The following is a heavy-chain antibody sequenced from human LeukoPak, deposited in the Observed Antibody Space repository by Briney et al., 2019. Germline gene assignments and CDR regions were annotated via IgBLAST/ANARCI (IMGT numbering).Heavy chain of an antibody. D-gene: IGHD3-10*01. J-gene: IGHJ4*02. CDR2: IYYSGST. CDR1: GGSISSYY. V-gene: IGHV4-59*01. CDR3: AARGFWDSDY. Sequence: SETLSLTCTVSGGSISSYYWSWIRQPPGKGLEWIGYIYYSGSTNYNPSLKSRVTISVDTSKNQFSLKLSSVTAADTAVYYCAARGFWDSDYWGQGTLVTVSS.